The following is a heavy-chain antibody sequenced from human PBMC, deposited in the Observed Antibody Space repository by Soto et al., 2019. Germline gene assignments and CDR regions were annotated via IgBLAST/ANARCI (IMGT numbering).Heavy chain of an antibody. CDR3: AREEGEVGMRG. Sequence: SETLSLTCTVSGGSISSGGYYWSWIRQHPGKGLEWIGYIYYSGSTYYNSSLKSRVTISVDTSKNQFSLKLSSVTAADTAVYYCAREEGEVGMRGWGQGTLVTVSS. D-gene: IGHD1-26*01. J-gene: IGHJ4*02. CDR1: GGSISSGGYY. V-gene: IGHV4-31*03. CDR2: IYYSGST.